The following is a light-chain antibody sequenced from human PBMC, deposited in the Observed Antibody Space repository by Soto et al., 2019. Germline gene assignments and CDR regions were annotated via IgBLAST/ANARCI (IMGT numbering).Light chain of an antibody. CDR1: QDISNY. J-gene: IGKJ1*01. CDR3: HNYNRAPWT. CDR2: GAS. Sequence: DIQMNQSPSSLSASVGDRVTITCRASQDISNYLAWYQQKPGKVPKLLIYGASTLQSGVPSRFSGSGSGTDFTLTISSLQTEDVATYYCHNYNRAPWTCGQGTKVESK. V-gene: IGKV1-27*01.